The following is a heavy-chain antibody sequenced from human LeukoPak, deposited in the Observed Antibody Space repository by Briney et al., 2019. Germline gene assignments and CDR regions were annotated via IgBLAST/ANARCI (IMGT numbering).Heavy chain of an antibody. CDR3: ARDLPVGFWSGTRNALDI. J-gene: IGHJ3*02. Sequence: PGGSLRLSCAASGFTFSSYSMHWVRQAPGKGLEWVTFISYDESNEHYADSVKGRFTISRDKSKNTLYLQMNSLRPEDTAVYYCARDLPVGFWSGTRNALDIWGQGTMVTVSS. CDR1: GFTFSSYS. D-gene: IGHD3-3*01. V-gene: IGHV3-30-3*01. CDR2: ISYDESNE.